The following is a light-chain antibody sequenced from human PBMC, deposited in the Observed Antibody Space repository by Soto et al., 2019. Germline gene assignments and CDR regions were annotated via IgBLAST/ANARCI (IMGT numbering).Light chain of an antibody. CDR3: SSYTSSSSLI. Sequence: QSALTQPASVSGSPGQSITISCTGTSSDVGGYKYVAWYQQHPGKAPKLMIYEVSYRPSGVSNRCSGSKSGNTASLTISGLQAEDEADYYCSSYTSSSSLIFGGGTKLTVL. J-gene: IGLJ2*01. CDR1: SSDVGGYKY. V-gene: IGLV2-14*01. CDR2: EVS.